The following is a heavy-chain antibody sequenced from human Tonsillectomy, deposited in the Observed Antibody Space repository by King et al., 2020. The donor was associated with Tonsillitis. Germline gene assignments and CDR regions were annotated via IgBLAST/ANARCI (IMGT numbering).Heavy chain of an antibody. Sequence: QLVQSGAEVKKPGASVKVSCKASGYTFTSYHISWVRQAPGQGLEWMGSINSHNGNTNYAQKLQGRVTMTTDTSTSTAHMELRSLRSDDTAVYYCARDPSSLLACYYYGMDVWGQGTTVTVSS. CDR2: INSHNGNT. V-gene: IGHV1-18*04. J-gene: IGHJ6*02. CDR3: ARDPSSLLACYYYGMDV. D-gene: IGHD3-3*02. CDR1: GYTFTSYH.